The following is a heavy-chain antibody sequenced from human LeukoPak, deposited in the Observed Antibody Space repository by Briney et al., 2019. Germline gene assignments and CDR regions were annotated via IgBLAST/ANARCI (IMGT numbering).Heavy chain of an antibody. CDR2: ISSSSSTI. J-gene: IGHJ4*02. D-gene: IGHD1-26*01. CDR3: ARLVGATVY. Sequence: GGSLRLSCAASGFTFSSYSMNWVRQAPGKGLEWVSYISSSSSTIYYADSVKGRFTISRDNAKNSLYPQMNSLRDEDTAVYYCARLVGATVYWGQGTLVTVSS. V-gene: IGHV3-48*02. CDR1: GFTFSSYS.